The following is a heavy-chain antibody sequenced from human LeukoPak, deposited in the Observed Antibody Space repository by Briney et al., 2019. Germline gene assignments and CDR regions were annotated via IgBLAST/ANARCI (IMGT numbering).Heavy chain of an antibody. Sequence: GGSLRLSCAASGFTFSSYAMSWVRQAPGKGLEWVSAISGSGVTTHYAGSVKGRFSISRDNSKNTLYLQMNSLRAEDTAVYYCARGGGIAYWGQGTLVTVSS. CDR2: ISGSGVTT. V-gene: IGHV3-23*01. CDR1: GFTFSSYA. J-gene: IGHJ4*02. D-gene: IGHD3-16*01. CDR3: ARGGGIAY.